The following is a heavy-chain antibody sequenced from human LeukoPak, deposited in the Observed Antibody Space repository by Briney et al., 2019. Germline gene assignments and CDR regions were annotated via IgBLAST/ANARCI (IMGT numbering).Heavy chain of an antibody. CDR1: GFDFSSYA. CDR2: ISRRDDYT. D-gene: IGHD3-10*01. V-gene: IGHV3-23*01. CDR3: ANDYRSGSFHDF. J-gene: IGHJ4*02. Sequence: PGASLRLSCAASGFDFSSYAMSWVRQPPGKGLEWVSVISRRDDYTYYADSVKGRFTISRDNSKNTLYLQMNSLRAEDTAVYYCANDYRSGSFHDFWGQGTLVTVSS.